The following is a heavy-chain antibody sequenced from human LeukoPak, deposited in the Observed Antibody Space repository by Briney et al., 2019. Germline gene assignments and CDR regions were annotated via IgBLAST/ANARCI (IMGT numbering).Heavy chain of an antibody. Sequence: SSETLSLTCAVYGGSFSGYYWSWIRQPPGKGLEWIGEINHSGSTNYNPSLKSRVTISVDTSKNQFSLKLSSVTAADTAVYYCARGPTNYYDFWSGYSSNWFDPWGQGTLVTVSS. CDR2: INHSGST. D-gene: IGHD3-3*01. CDR1: GGSFSGYY. V-gene: IGHV4-34*01. J-gene: IGHJ5*02. CDR3: ARGPTNYYDFWSGYSSNWFDP.